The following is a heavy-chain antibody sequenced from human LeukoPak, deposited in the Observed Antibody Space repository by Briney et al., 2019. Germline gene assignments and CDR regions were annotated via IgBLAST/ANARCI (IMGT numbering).Heavy chain of an antibody. V-gene: IGHV1-46*01. D-gene: IGHD2-15*01. J-gene: IGHJ4*02. CDR3: ARGVYCSGGSCYQFDY. CDR1: GYTFTSYY. CDR2: INPSGGGT. Sequence: GASVKVSCKASGYTFTSYYMHWVRQAPGQGLEWMGIINPSGGGTSYAQKFQGRVTMTRDTSTSTVYMELSSLRSEDTAVYYCARGVYCSGGSCYQFDYWGQGTLVTVSS.